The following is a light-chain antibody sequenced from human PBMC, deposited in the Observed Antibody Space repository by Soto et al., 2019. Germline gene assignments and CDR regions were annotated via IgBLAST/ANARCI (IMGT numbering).Light chain of an antibody. V-gene: IGKV1D-12*01. CDR2: AAS. CDR1: QGISSC. J-gene: IGKJ5*01. CDR3: QQANSVPST. Sequence: DLQMTQSPSSVSASVGDRVTITCRASQGISSCLAWYQQKPGKAPKLRIYAASSLQSGVPSRFSGNGSGPDFTLTISNLQPEDFAAYYRQQANSVPSTFGQGTRLES.